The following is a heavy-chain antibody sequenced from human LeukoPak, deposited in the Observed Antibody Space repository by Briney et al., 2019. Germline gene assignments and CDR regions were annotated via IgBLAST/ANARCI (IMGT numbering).Heavy chain of an antibody. J-gene: IGHJ6*02. D-gene: IGHD2-15*01. CDR3: ARDGSSFPTADYYYYGMDV. V-gene: IGHV3-30*04. Sequence: GGSLRLSCAAYGFTFSSYAMHWVRQAPGKGLEWVAVISYDGSNKYYADSVKGRFTISRDNSKNTLYLQMNSLRAEDTAVYYCARDGSSFPTADYYYYGMDVWGQGTTVTVSS. CDR1: GFTFSSYA. CDR2: ISYDGSNK.